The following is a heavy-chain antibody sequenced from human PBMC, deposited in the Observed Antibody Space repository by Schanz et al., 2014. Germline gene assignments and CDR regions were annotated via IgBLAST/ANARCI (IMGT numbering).Heavy chain of an antibody. J-gene: IGHJ6*02. CDR2: ISAHKGNT. CDR1: GYTFTGYY. V-gene: IGHV1-18*04. Sequence: QVQLVQSGAEMKKPGASVKVSCKASGYTFTGYYMHWVRQAPGQGLEWMGWISAHKGNTYYAQKLQGRVTMTTDTSTSTAYMELRSLRSDDTAVYYCARAKRFGDMDVWGQGTTVTVSS. CDR3: ARAKRFGDMDV. D-gene: IGHD3-10*01.